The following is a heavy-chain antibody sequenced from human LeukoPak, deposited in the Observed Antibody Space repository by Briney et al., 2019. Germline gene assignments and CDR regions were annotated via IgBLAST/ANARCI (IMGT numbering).Heavy chain of an antibody. CDR1: GFTFSSYW. CDR2: IKPDGTTK. Sequence: AGGSLSLSCAASGFTFSSYWMSWVRQAPGKGLEWVANIKPDGTTKFYVDSVKGRFTISRDNALNSLYLQMNSLRAEDTAIYYCARSIPYGTTWYGRSDYWGQGTLVTVSS. J-gene: IGHJ4*02. CDR3: ARSIPYGTTWYGRSDY. D-gene: IGHD6-13*01. V-gene: IGHV3-7*03.